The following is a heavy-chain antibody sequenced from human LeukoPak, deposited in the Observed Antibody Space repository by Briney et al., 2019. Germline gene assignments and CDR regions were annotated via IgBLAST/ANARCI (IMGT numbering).Heavy chain of an antibody. CDR2: INSEMNLR. V-gene: IGHV3-48*02. CDR1: GFTFSSYI. Sequence: PGGSLRLSCVASGFTFSSYIMSWVRQAPGKGLEWISHINSEMNLRDYADSVKGRFTISRDNAKHSVDLQMSSLRDEDTAVYYCVRDHNWAFDYWGQGILVTVSS. D-gene: IGHD1-1*01. CDR3: VRDHNWAFDY. J-gene: IGHJ4*02.